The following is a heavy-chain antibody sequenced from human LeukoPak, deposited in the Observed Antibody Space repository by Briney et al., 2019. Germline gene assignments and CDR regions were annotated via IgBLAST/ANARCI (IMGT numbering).Heavy chain of an antibody. V-gene: IGHV3-23*01. CDR1: GFTFSSYA. Sequence: GGSLRLSCAASGFTFSSYAMSWVRQAPGKGLEWVSAISGSGGSTYYADSVKGRFTISRDNSKNTLYLQMNSLRAEDTAVYYCAKGQQQLVLHYYYYYGMDVWGKGTTVTVSS. CDR2: ISGSGGST. J-gene: IGHJ6*04. CDR3: AKGQQQLVLHYYYYYGMDV. D-gene: IGHD6-13*01.